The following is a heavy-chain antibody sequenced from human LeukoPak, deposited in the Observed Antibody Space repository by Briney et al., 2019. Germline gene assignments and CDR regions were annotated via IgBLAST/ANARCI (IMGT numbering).Heavy chain of an antibody. CDR2: IYYSGST. Sequence: SETLSLTCTVSGGSISSSSYYWGWIRQPPVKGLEWIGSIYYSGSTYYNPSLKSRVTISVDTSKNQFSLKLSSVTAADTAVYYCARAVGGDGSGSLWGPGTLVTVSS. CDR3: ARAVGGDGSGSL. V-gene: IGHV4-39*07. CDR1: GGSISSSSYY. J-gene: IGHJ4*02. D-gene: IGHD3-10*01.